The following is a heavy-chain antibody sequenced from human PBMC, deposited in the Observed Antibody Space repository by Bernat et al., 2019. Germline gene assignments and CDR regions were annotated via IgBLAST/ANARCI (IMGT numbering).Heavy chain of an antibody. D-gene: IGHD2-15*01. CDR1: GFTFSSYA. J-gene: IGHJ4*02. CDR3: ARDPSGAFDY. Sequence: VQLVESGGGVVQPGRSLRLSCAASGFTFSSYAMHWVRQAPGKGLEWVAVISYDGSNKYYADSVKGRFTISRDNSKNTLYLQMNSLRAEDTAVYYCARDPSGAFDYWGQGTLVTVSS. V-gene: IGHV3-30-3*01. CDR2: ISYDGSNK.